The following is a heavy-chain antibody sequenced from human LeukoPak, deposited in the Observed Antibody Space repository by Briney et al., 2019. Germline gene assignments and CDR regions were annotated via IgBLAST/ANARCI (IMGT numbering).Heavy chain of an antibody. D-gene: IGHD1-26*01. J-gene: IGHJ4*02. CDR1: GYTFTYYA. V-gene: IGHV1-3*01. CDR2: INAGNGNR. CDR3: ATPGGGTYYFDD. Sequence: ASVKVSCKASGYTFTYYAIHWVRQAPEQRLEWMGWINAGNGNRKYSQKFQGRVTITRDTSASTAYMELSSLTSEDTAVHYCATPGGGTYYFDDWGQGTLVPVSS.